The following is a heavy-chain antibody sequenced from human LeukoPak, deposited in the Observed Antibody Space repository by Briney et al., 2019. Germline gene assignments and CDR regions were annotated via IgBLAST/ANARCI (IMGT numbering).Heavy chain of an antibody. CDR2: INHSGST. V-gene: IGHV4-34*01. CDR1: GGSISSYY. CDR3: ARMRSIQDY. Sequence: PSETLSLTCTVSGGSISSYYWSWVRQPPGKGLEWIGEINHSGSTNYNPSLKSRVTISVDTSKNQFPLKLSSVTAADTAVYYCARMRSIQDYWGQGTLVTVSS. D-gene: IGHD6-6*01. J-gene: IGHJ4*02.